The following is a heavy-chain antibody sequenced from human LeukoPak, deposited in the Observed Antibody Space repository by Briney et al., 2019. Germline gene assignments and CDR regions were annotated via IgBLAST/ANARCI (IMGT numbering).Heavy chain of an antibody. J-gene: IGHJ6*03. Sequence: SETLSLTCTVSGGSISSGGYYWTWIRQPAGKGLEWIGHMYSSGSTSYNPSLKSRVTISVDTSKKQFSLKLSSVTAADTAVYYCARDDYYYYYMDVWGKGTTVTASS. CDR2: MYSSGST. V-gene: IGHV4-61*09. CDR1: GGSISSGGYY. CDR3: ARDDYYYYYMDV.